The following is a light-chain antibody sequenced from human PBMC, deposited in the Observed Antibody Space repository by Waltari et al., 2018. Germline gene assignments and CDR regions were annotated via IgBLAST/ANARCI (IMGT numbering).Light chain of an antibody. CDR1: SSDVGGYNY. CDR2: DVS. Sequence: QSALTQPASVSGSPGQSITISCPGASSDVGGYNYVCWYQQHPGKAPKLLIYDVSNRPAGVSNRCAGSKSGSTASLTISGLQAEDEADYYCTIKRGSNTVVFGGGTKLTVL. CDR3: TIKRGSNTVV. V-gene: IGLV2-14*03. J-gene: IGLJ3*02.